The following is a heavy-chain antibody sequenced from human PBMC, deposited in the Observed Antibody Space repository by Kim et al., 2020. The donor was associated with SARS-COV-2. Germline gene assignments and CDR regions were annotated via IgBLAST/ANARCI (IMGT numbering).Heavy chain of an antibody. D-gene: IGHD2-15*01. Sequence: GGSLRLSCAASGFTFSSYSMNWVRQAPGKGLEWVSYISSSSSTIYYADSVKGRFTISRDNAKNSLYLQMNSLRDEDTAVYYCAREIYCSGGSCYSWDYYYGMDVWGQGTTVTVSS. J-gene: IGHJ6*02. CDR2: ISSSSSTI. CDR1: GFTFSSYS. CDR3: AREIYCSGGSCYSWDYYYGMDV. V-gene: IGHV3-48*02.